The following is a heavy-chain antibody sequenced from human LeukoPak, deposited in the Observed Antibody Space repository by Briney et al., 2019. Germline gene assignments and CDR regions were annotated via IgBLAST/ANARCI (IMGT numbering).Heavy chain of an antibody. Sequence: SETLSLTCTVSGGSISSYYWSWIRQPPGKGLEWIGYIYYSGSTNYNPSLKSRVTISVDTSKNQFSLKLSSVTAADTVVYYCARVEWELREYFDYWGQGTLVTVSS. V-gene: IGHV4-59*01. CDR3: ARVEWELREYFDY. D-gene: IGHD1-26*01. CDR2: IYYSGST. CDR1: GGSISSYY. J-gene: IGHJ4*02.